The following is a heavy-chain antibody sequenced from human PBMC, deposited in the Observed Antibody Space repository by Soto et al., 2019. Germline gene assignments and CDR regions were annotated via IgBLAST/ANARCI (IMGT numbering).Heavy chain of an antibody. D-gene: IGHD1-26*01. CDR3: AKLGVRGSYTEYYYYGMDI. J-gene: IGHJ6*02. CDR2: ISGSGGSA. Sequence: PGGSLRLSCAAPGFTFSSYAMSLVRQAPGKGLEWVSTISGSGGSADHADSVKGRFTISRDNSKNTLYLQMNSLRAENTAVYYCAKLGVRGSYTEYYYYGMDIWGQGTTVTVSS. V-gene: IGHV3-23*01. CDR1: GFTFSSYA.